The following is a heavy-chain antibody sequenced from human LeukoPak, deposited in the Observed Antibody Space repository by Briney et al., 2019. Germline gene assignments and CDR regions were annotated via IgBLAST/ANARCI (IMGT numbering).Heavy chain of an antibody. CDR2: IYTSGST. Sequence: SETLSLTCTVSGGSISSGSYYWSWIRQPAGKGLEWIGRIYTSGSTNYNPSLKSRVTISVDTSKNQFSLKLSSVAAADRAVYYCAREGPAASTSFYYFMDVWGKGTTVTVSS. CDR3: AREGPAASTSFYYFMDV. CDR1: GGSISSGSYY. J-gene: IGHJ6*03. V-gene: IGHV4-61*02. D-gene: IGHD2-2*01.